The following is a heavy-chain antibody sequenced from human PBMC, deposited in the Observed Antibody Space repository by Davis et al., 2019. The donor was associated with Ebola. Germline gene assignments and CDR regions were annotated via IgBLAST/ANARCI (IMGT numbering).Heavy chain of an antibody. D-gene: IGHD5-24*01. CDR1: GVSISRHY. J-gene: IGHJ4*01. Sequence: PPETLSLTCTVSGVSISRHYWSWIRQLPGKRLEWLWSIYYTGSAYYNSSLTSRATISVDTSQNQFSLKLTSVTAADTAMYHCSERGRSVWGQGTLVTVSS. V-gene: IGHV4-59*03. CDR3: SERGRSV. CDR2: IYYTGSA.